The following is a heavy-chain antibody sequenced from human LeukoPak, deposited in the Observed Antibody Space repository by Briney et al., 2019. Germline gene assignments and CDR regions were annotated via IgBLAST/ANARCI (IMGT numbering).Heavy chain of an antibody. CDR3: ARGRGYCSSTSCFNWFDP. CDR2: INPIGGST. V-gene: IGHV1-46*01. D-gene: IGHD2-2*01. Sequence: ASVKVSCKASGDTFTSYYMHWVRQAPGQGLEWMGIINPIGGSTSYAQKFQGRVTMTRDMSTSTVYMELSSLRSEDTAVYYCARGRGYCSSTSCFNWFDPWGQGTLVTVSS. J-gene: IGHJ5*02. CDR1: GDTFTSYY.